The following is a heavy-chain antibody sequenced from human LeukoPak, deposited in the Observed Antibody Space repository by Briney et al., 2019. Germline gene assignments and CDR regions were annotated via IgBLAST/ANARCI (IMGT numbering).Heavy chain of an antibody. J-gene: IGHJ4*02. CDR2: IIPIFGTA. CDR1: GGTFTNYA. CDR3: ARENGSRGPPHFDY. D-gene: IGHD3-10*01. Sequence: GASVRVSCTASGGTFTNYAISWVRQAPGQGLEWMGGIIPIFGTANYAQKFRGRVTITADKSTRTAYMELSSLRSEDTAVYCCARENGSRGPPHFDYWGQGTLVSVSS. V-gene: IGHV1-69*06.